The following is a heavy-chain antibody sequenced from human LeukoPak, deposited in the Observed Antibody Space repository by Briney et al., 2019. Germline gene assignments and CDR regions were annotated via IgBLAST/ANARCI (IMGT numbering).Heavy chain of an antibody. CDR3: AKCGLHTFGLYLY. Sequence: PGGSLRLSCAASGFNFSNYAMSWVRQAPGKGLEWVSTISAGANNTYYADSVKGRFTISRDNSKNTLYLQMNSLRAEDTALYYCAKCGLHTFGLYLYWGQGTLVTISS. J-gene: IGHJ4*02. V-gene: IGHV3-23*01. CDR2: ISAGANNT. D-gene: IGHD5-18*01. CDR1: GFNFSNYA.